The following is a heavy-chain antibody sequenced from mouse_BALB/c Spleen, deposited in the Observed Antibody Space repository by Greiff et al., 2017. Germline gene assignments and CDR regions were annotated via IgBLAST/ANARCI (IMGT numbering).Heavy chain of an antibody. V-gene: IGHV2-9*02. D-gene: IGHD1-2*01. J-gene: IGHJ4*01. CDR2: IWAGGST. Sequence: VHLVESGPGLVAPSQSLSITCTVSGFSLTSYGVHWVRQPPGKGLEWLGVIWAGGSTNYNSALMSRLSISKDNSKSQVFFKMNSLQTDDTAMYYCARATTATRDYAMDYWGQGTSVTVSS. CDR3: ARATTATRDYAMDY. CDR1: GFSLTSYG.